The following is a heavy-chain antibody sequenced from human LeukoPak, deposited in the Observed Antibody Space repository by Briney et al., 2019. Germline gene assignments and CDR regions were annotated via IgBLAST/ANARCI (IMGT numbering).Heavy chain of an antibody. V-gene: IGHV3-23*01. CDR1: GFTFSSYA. D-gene: IGHD1-14*01. J-gene: IGHJ4*02. CDR3: AKPDYGYPERPDYFDY. CDR2: ISGSGGST. Sequence: GASLRLSCAASGFTFSSYAMSWVRQAPEKGLEWVSAISGSGGSTYYADSVKGRFTISRDNSKNTLYLQMNSLRAEDTAVYYCAKPDYGYPERPDYFDYWGQGTLVTVSS.